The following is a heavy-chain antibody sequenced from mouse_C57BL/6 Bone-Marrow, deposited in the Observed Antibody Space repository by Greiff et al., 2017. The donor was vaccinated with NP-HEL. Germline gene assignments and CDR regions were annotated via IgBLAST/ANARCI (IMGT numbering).Heavy chain of an antibody. V-gene: IGHV8-8*01. Sequence: QVTLKVSGPGILQPSQTLSLTCSFSGFSLSTFGMGVGWIRQPSGKGLEWLAHIWWDDDKYYNPALKSRLTISKDTSKNQVFLKIANVDTADTATYYCARISFVITTVVAPYWYFDVWGTGTTVTVSS. CDR1: GFSLSTFGMG. J-gene: IGHJ1*03. CDR2: IWWDDDK. D-gene: IGHD1-1*01. CDR3: ARISFVITTVVAPYWYFDV.